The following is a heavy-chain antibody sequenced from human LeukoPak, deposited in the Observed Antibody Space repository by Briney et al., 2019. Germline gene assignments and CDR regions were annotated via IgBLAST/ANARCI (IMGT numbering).Heavy chain of an antibody. Sequence: PAGTLSLTCAVSGGSISSSNWWSWVRHPPGKGLEWVGEIYHSGSTNYNPSLKSRLTISVDTAKNQFSLALSSVTAVDAAVYYCARRACFLRGAASYSYMDVWGRGILVTVSS. CDR2: IYHSGST. CDR1: GGSISSSNW. CDR3: ARRACFLRGAASYSYMDV. D-gene: IGHD3-10*01. V-gene: IGHV4-4*02. J-gene: IGHJ6*03.